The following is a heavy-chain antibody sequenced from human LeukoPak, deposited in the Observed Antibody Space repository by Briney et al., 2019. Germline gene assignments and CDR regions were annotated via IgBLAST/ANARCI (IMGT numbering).Heavy chain of an antibody. D-gene: IGHD4-17*01. J-gene: IGHJ3*02. Sequence: PSQTLSLTCTVSGGSNSSGSYYWGWIRQPAGKGLEWIGRIYTSGSTNYNPSLKSRVTISVDTSKNQFSLKLSSVTAADTAVYYCAREGYGDYSDAFDIWGQGTMVTVSS. CDR3: AREGYGDYSDAFDI. CDR1: GGSNSSGSYY. CDR2: IYTSGST. V-gene: IGHV4-61*02.